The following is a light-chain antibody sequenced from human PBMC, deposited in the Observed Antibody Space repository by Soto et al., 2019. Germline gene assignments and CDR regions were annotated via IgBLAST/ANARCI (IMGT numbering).Light chain of an antibody. J-gene: IGKJ5*01. CDR3: QHSSSDLIT. V-gene: IGKV1-12*01. Sequence: DIQMTQSPSSVSASVGYRFTITCRASQGISSWLAWYQQKPGKPPKLLIYESSNLRGGVSSRFSGSGSGTDFTLTIDRLQSDDFATYYCQHSSSDLITFGQGTRREIK. CDR2: ESS. CDR1: QGISSW.